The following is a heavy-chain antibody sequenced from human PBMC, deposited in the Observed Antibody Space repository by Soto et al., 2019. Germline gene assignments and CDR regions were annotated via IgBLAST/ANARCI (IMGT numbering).Heavy chain of an antibody. CDR1: GYSFTSYW. CDR3: ARRGEGSGSYYNAPRDYYYMDV. J-gene: IGHJ6*03. Sequence: GESLKISCKGSGYSFTSYWIGWVRQMPGKGLEWMGIIYPGDSDTRYSPSFQGQVTISADKSISTAYLQWSSLKASDTAMYYCARRGEGSGSYYNAPRDYYYMDVWGKGTTVTVSS. D-gene: IGHD3-10*01. V-gene: IGHV5-51*01. CDR2: IYPGDSDT.